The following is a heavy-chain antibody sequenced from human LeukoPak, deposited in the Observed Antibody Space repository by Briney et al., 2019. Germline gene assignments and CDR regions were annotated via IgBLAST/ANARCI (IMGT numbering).Heavy chain of an antibody. Sequence: PGGSLRLSCAASGFTFSSYSMNWVRQAPGKGLEWVSAISGSGGSTYYADSVKGRFTISRDNSKNTLYLQMNSLRAEDTAVYYCAKDDRWGWLQLGAFDIWGQGTMVTVSS. D-gene: IGHD5-24*01. CDR1: GFTFSSYS. J-gene: IGHJ3*02. CDR3: AKDDRWGWLQLGAFDI. CDR2: ISGSGGST. V-gene: IGHV3-23*01.